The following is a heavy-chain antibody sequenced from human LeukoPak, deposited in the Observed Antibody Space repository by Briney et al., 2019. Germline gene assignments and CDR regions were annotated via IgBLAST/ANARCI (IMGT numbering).Heavy chain of an antibody. CDR3: AKDAWVITMVRGVILDY. Sequence: GRSLRLSCAASGFTFSNYAMHWVRQAPGKGLEWVAIISYDGSNKYYADSVKGRFTISRDNSKNTLYLQMNSLRAEDTAVYYCAKDAWVITMVRGVILDYWGQGTLVTVSS. D-gene: IGHD3-10*01. CDR1: GFTFSNYA. CDR2: ISYDGSNK. J-gene: IGHJ4*02. V-gene: IGHV3-30*07.